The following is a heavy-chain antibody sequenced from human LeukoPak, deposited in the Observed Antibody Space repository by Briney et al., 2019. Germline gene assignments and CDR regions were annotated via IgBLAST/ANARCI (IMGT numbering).Heavy chain of an antibody. J-gene: IGHJ4*02. CDR3: ASSPAVAENVYY. CDR1: GYTFTSYG. V-gene: IGHV1-18*01. Sequence: ASVKVSCKASGYTFTSYGISWVRQAPGQGLEWMGWISAYNGNTNYAQKLQGRVTMTTDTSTSTAYMELRSLRSDDTAMYYCASSPAVAENVYYWGQGTLVTVSS. D-gene: IGHD6-19*01. CDR2: ISAYNGNT.